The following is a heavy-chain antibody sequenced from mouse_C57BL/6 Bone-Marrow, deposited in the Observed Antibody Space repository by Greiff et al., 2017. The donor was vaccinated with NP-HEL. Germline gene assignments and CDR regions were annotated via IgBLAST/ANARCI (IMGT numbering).Heavy chain of an antibody. J-gene: IGHJ3*01. Sequence: QVQLQQPGAELVKPGASVKLSCKASGYTFTSYWMQWVKQRPGQGLEWIGEIDPSDSYTNYNQQFKGKATLPVDTSSSTAYMQLSSLASEDSAVYYCARLGDGYYRWFAYWGQGTLVTVSA. CDR3: ARLGDGYYRWFAY. D-gene: IGHD2-3*01. CDR2: IDPSDSYT. V-gene: IGHV1-50*01. CDR1: GYTFTSYW.